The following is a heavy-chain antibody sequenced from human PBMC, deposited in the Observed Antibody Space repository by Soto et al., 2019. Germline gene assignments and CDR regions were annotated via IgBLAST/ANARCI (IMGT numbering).Heavy chain of an antibody. J-gene: IGHJ4*02. D-gene: IGHD4-17*01. CDR2: IYHSGST. CDR1: GGSISSGGYS. CDR3: ARGMTTVTTFDY. V-gene: IGHV4-30-2*01. Sequence: QLQLQESGSGLVKPSQTLSLTCAVSGGSISSGGYSWSWIRQPPGKGLEWIGYIYHSGSTYYIPSLKSRVAISVDRSKNQSSLKLSSVTAADTAVYYWARGMTTVTTFDYWGQGTLVTVSS.